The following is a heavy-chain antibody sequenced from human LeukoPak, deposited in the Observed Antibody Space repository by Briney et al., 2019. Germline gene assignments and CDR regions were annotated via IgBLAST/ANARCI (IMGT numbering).Heavy chain of an antibody. CDR2: ISGSGGST. D-gene: IGHD4-23*01. V-gene: IGHV3-23*01. CDR1: GFTFSSYA. J-gene: IGHJ4*02. Sequence: GGSLRLSCAASGFTFSSYAMSWVRQAPGKGLEWDSAISGSGGSTYYADSVKGRFTISRDNSKNTLYLQMNSLRAEDTAVYYCASRTTDYGGNYWGQGTLVTVSS. CDR3: ASRTTDYGGNY.